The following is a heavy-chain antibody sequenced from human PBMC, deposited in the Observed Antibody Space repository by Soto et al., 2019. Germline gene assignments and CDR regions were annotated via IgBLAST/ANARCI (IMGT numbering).Heavy chain of an antibody. CDR3: VRRYYDFWSGNFDY. Sequence: GTSVKVSCKESGYTFTSYYMHWVRQAPGQGLEWMGIINPSSGSTSYAQKFQGRVAMTRNTSISTAYMELSSLRSEDTAVYYCVRRYYDFWSGNFDYWGQGTLVTVSS. CDR2: INPSSGST. CDR1: GYTFTSYY. D-gene: IGHD3-3*01. V-gene: IGHV1-46*01. J-gene: IGHJ4*02.